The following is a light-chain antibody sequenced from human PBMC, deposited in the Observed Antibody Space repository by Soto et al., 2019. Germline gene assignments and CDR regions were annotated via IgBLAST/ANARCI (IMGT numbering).Light chain of an antibody. Sequence: QSVLTQPPSVSAAPGQKVTISCSGSSSNIGNNYVSWYQQLPGTAPKLLIYDNNKRPSRIPDPYSGSKSGTSATLGITGLQTGDEDDYYCGTWDSSLGAGGVFGGGTKLTVL. V-gene: IGLV1-51*01. CDR2: DNN. J-gene: IGLJ3*02. CDR3: GTWDSSLGAGGV. CDR1: SSNIGNNY.